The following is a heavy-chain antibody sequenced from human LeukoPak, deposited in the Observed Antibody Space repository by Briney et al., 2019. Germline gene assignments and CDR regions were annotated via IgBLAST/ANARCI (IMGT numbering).Heavy chain of an antibody. CDR2: ISAYNGNT. V-gene: IGHV1-18*01. D-gene: IGHD3-22*01. J-gene: IGHJ4*02. CDR3: ATKYYYDSSGYFYFDY. Sequence: ASVKVSCKASGYTFTSYGISWVRQAPGQGLEWMGWISAYNGNTNYAQKLQGRVTMTTDTSTSTAYMELSSLRSEDTAVYYCATKYYYDSSGYFYFDYWGQGTLVTVSS. CDR1: GYTFTSYG.